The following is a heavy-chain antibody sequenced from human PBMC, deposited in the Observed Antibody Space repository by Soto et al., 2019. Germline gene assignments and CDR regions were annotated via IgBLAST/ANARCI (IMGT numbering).Heavy chain of an antibody. J-gene: IGHJ4*02. CDR3: ATEDVKLHY. Sequence: PGGSLRLSCAASGFTFSSYAMSWVRQAPGKGLEWVSAISGSGGTTYYADSVKGRFTFSRDNSKNTLYLQMNSLRVEDTAVYYCATEDVKLHYWGQGTLVTVSS. V-gene: IGHV3-23*01. CDR2: ISGSGGTT. D-gene: IGHD6-6*01. CDR1: GFTFSSYA.